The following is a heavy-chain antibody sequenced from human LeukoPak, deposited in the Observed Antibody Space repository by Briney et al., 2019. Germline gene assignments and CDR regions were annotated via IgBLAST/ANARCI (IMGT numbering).Heavy chain of an antibody. J-gene: IGHJ4*02. CDR2: ISSSSSYI. Sequence: GGSLRLSCAASGFTFSSYSMNWVRQAPGKGLEWVSSISSSSSYIYYADSVKGRFTISRDNAKNSLYLQMNSLRAEDTAVYYCARDRGASISSGYFDYWGQGTLVTVSS. CDR3: ARDRGASISSGYFDY. CDR1: GFTFSSYS. D-gene: IGHD6-25*01. V-gene: IGHV3-21*01.